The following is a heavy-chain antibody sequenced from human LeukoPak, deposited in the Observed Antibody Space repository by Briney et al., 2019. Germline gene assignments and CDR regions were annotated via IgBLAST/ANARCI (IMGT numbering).Heavy chain of an antibody. D-gene: IGHD6-19*01. V-gene: IGHV3-7*01. Sequence: PGGSLRLSCAGSGFTFSSYAMHWVRQAPGKGLEWVANIKQDGSEKYYVDSVKGQFTISRDNAKNSLYLQMNSLRAEDTAVYYCARVSSGWYLFYYMDVWGKGTTVTISS. CDR1: GFTFSSYA. CDR2: IKQDGSEK. J-gene: IGHJ6*03. CDR3: ARVSSGWYLFYYMDV.